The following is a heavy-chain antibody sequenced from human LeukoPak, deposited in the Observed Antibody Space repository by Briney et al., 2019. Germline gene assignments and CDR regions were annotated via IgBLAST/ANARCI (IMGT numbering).Heavy chain of an antibody. CDR3: ARLASYGGNSIFDY. J-gene: IGHJ4*02. CDR2: ISSSSSYI. D-gene: IGHD4-23*01. V-gene: IGHV3-21*01. Sequence: PGGSLRLSCAASGFTFSSYSMNWVRQAPGKGLEWVSSISSSSSYIYYADSVKGRFTISRDNSKNTLYLQMNSLRAEDTAVYYCARLASYGGNSIFDYWGQGTLVTVSS. CDR1: GFTFSSYS.